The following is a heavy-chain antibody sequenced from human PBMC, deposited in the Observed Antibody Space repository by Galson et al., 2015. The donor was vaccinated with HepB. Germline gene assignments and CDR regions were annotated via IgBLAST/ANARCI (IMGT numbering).Heavy chain of an antibody. J-gene: IGHJ3*02. CDR3: ASQADWGLDGQYCGGDCKNAFDI. D-gene: IGHD2-21*02. V-gene: IGHV3-21*01. CDR1: GFTFSSYS. Sequence: SLRLSCAASGFTFSSYSMNWVRQAPGKGLEWVSSISSSSSYIYYADSVKGRFTISRDNAKNSLYLQMNSLRAEDTAVYYCASQADWGLDGQYCGGDCKNAFDIWGQGTMVTVSS. CDR2: ISSSSSYI.